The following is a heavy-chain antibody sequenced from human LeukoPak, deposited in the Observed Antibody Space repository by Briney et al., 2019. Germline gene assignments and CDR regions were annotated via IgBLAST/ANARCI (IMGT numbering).Heavy chain of an antibody. CDR3: AKANWGYNFDY. D-gene: IGHD7-27*01. CDR2: ISDSGANT. CDR1: GFTFSSYA. J-gene: IGHJ4*02. V-gene: IGHV3-23*01. Sequence: GRSLRLSCAASGFTFSSYAMSWVRQAPGKGLEWVSAISDSGANTYYADSVKGRFTISRDNSKNTLYLQMNSLRAEDTAVYYCAKANWGYNFDYWGQGTLVTVSS.